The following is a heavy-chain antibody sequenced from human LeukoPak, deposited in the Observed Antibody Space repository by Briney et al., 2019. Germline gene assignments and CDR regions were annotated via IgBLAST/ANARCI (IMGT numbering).Heavy chain of an antibody. J-gene: IGHJ3*02. CDR1: GGSISSSSYY. V-gene: IGHV4-39*07. Sequence: SETLSLTCTVSGGSISSSSYYWGWIRQPPGKGLEWIGSIYYSGSTYYNPSLKSRVTISVDTSKNQFSLKLSSVTAADTAAYYCATNRLNYYDSSGAFDIWGQGTMVTVSS. D-gene: IGHD3-22*01. CDR2: IYYSGST. CDR3: ATNRLNYYDSSGAFDI.